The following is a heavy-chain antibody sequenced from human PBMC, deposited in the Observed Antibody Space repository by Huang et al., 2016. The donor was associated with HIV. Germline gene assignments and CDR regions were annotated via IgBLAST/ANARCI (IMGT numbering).Heavy chain of an antibody. V-gene: IGHV3-11*01. Sequence: QVQLVESGGGLVKPGGSLRLSCAASGFTFSDYYMSWTRQAPGKRLEGVSYISSRGSDRYYTDSVKGRFTISRDNAKNSLYLQMNSLRAEDTAVYYCARSSGELGAPHNWGQGTLVTVSS. D-gene: IGHD1-26*01. CDR2: ISSRGSDR. CDR1: GFTFSDYY. CDR3: ARSSGELGAPHN. J-gene: IGHJ4*02.